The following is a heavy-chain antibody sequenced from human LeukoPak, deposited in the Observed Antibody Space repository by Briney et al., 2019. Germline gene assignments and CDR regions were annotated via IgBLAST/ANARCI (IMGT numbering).Heavy chain of an antibody. D-gene: IGHD2-15*01. CDR1: GFTFSSYG. CDR2: IRYDGSNK. V-gene: IGHV3-30*02. Sequence: GGSLRLSCAASGFTFSSYGMHWVRQAPGKGLEWVAFIRYDGSNKYYADSVKGRFTISGDNSKNTLYLQMNSLRAEDMAVYYCAKVPRMNIVVVVAATQDDYWGQGTLVTVSS. J-gene: IGHJ4*02. CDR3: AKVPRMNIVVVVAATQDDY.